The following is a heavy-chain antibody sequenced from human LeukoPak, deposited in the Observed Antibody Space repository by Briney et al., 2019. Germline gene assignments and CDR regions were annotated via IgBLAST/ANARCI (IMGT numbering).Heavy chain of an antibody. CDR1: GGTFSSYA. CDR2: IIPILGIA. D-gene: IGHD6-13*01. J-gene: IGHJ5*02. V-gene: IGHV1-69*04. Sequence: ASVKVSCKASGGTFSSYAISWVRQAPGQGLEWMGRIIPILGIANYAQKFQGRVTITADKSTSTAYMELSSLRSEDTAVYYCARAPDSSNRFDPWGQGTLVTVSS. CDR3: ARAPDSSNRFDP.